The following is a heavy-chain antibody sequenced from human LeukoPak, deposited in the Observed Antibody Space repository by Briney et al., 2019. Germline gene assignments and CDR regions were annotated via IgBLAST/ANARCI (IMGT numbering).Heavy chain of an antibody. Sequence: GGSLRLSCAASGFTFSSYAMSWVRQAPGKGLEWVSAISGSGGSTYYADSVKGRFTISRDNSKNTPYLQMNSLRAEDTAVYYCAKDQVGERGIPTGYYFDYWGQGTLVTVSS. CDR2: ISGSGGST. CDR1: GFTFSSYA. J-gene: IGHJ4*02. V-gene: IGHV3-23*01. CDR3: AKDQVGERGIPTGYYFDY. D-gene: IGHD1-26*01.